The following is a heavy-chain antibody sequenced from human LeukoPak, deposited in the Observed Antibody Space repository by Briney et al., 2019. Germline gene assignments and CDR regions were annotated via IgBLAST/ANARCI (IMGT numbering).Heavy chain of an antibody. CDR1: GGSISSYY. D-gene: IGHD3-22*01. J-gene: IGHJ4*02. CDR2: IYYSGST. Sequence: SETLSLTCTVSGGSISSYYWSWIRQPPGKGLEWIGYIYYSGSTNYNPSLKSRVTISVDTSKNQFSLKLSSVTAADTAVYYCARSRSSGYYHYFDYWGQGTLVTVSS. V-gene: IGHV4-59*01. CDR3: ARSRSSGYYHYFDY.